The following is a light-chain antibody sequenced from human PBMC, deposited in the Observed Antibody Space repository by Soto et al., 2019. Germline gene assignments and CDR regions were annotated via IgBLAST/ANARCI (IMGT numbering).Light chain of an antibody. CDR3: SSFAGGGNPVL. V-gene: IGLV2-8*01. Sequence: QSALTQPPSASGSLGQSVTISCTGTSSDVGGYNYVSWHQQHPGKAPKVMIYEVTERPPGVPDRFSGSKSGNTASLTVSGLQAEDEAAYYCSSFAGGGNPVLLGGGTKVTVL. CDR2: EVT. J-gene: IGLJ2*01. CDR1: SSDVGGYNY.